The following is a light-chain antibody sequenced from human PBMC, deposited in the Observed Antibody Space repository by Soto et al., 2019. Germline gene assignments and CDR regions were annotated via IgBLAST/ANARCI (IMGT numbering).Light chain of an antibody. J-gene: IGKJ5*01. CDR2: DVS. CDR1: QDIRYY. Sequence: DIQMTQSPSSLSASVGDRVTITCQASQDIRYYLNWFQQKPGKAPKVLIYDVSRLETGVPSRFSGSGSGTHFSLAISSLQPEDIATYYCQQYDSLPITFGQGTRLEIK. V-gene: IGKV1-33*01. CDR3: QQYDSLPIT.